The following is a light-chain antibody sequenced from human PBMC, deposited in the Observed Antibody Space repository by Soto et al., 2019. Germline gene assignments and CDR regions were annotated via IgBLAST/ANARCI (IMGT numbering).Light chain of an antibody. CDR1: NIGSKN. V-gene: IGLV3-9*01. J-gene: IGLJ3*02. CDR2: RDR. CDR3: QVWDSSTAWV. Sequence: SYELTQRLSVSVAPGQTARITCGGNNIGSKNVHWYQQKPGQAPVLVIYRDRNRPSGIPERFSGSNSGNTATLTISRAQAGDEADYYCQVWDSSTAWVFGGGTKLTVL.